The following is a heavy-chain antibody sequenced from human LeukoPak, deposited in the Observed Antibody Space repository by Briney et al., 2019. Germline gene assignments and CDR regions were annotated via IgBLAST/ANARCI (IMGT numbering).Heavy chain of an antibody. CDR2: ISGSGGST. D-gene: IGHD3-22*01. Sequence: GGYLRLSCAASGFTFSSYAMSWVRQAPGKGLEWVSAISGSGGSTYYADSVKGRFTISRDNSKNTLYLQMNSLRAEDTAVYYCAKDPSYYYDSSGYYPWYFDYWGQGTLVTVSS. CDR3: AKDPSYYYDSSGYYPWYFDY. V-gene: IGHV3-23*01. J-gene: IGHJ4*02. CDR1: GFTFSSYA.